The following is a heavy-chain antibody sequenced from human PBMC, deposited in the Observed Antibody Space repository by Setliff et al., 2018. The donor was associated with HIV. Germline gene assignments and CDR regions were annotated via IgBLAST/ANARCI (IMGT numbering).Heavy chain of an antibody. CDR3: VRGYWKVLDY. CDR1: GYTFTDYA. V-gene: IGHV1-3*01. Sequence: ASVKVSCKASGYTFTDYAMHWVRQAPGQSLEWMGWINAGNGNTKYSQKFQGRVTMTRDTSASTAYMELSSLRSDDMAVYYCVRGYWKVLDYWGQGTLVTVSS. CDR2: INAGNGNT. D-gene: IGHD1-1*01. J-gene: IGHJ4*02.